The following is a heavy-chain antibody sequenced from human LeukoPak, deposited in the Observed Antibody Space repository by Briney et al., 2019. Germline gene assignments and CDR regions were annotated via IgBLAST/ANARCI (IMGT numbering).Heavy chain of an antibody. D-gene: IGHD3-10*01. CDR3: ARVYDSGSQAYFYYMDV. J-gene: IGHJ6*03. V-gene: IGHV4-34*01. Sequence: PSETLSLTCDVYGVSFTGYYWSWIRQSPGKGLEWIGEMNQRGSMNYNPSLKSRVTISVDRSKNQFSLKLSSVTAADTAVYYCARVYDSGSQAYFYYMDVWGKGTTVTISS. CDR2: MNQRGSM. CDR1: GVSFTGYY.